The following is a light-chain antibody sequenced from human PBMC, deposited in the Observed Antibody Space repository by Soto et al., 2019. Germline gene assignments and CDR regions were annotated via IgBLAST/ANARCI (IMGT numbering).Light chain of an antibody. CDR1: SVHSNYA. CDR2: LNSDGSH. J-gene: IGLJ2*01. Sequence: QPVLTQSPSASASLGASVKLTCTLSSVHSNYAIAWHQQQPEKGPRYLMKLNSDGSHTKGDGIPDRFSGSSSGAERYLTISSLQSDDEADYYCQTWGTGIQVFGGGTKLTVL. V-gene: IGLV4-69*01. CDR3: QTWGTGIQV.